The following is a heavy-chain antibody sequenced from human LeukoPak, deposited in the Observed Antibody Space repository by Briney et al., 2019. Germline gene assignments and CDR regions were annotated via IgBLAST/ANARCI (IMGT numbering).Heavy chain of an antibody. D-gene: IGHD4-17*01. J-gene: IGHJ4*02. CDR2: INHSGST. CDR3: ARRPTGIDY. V-gene: IGHV4-4*02. Sequence: SGTLSLTCTVSGDSINSLDLWNWIRQSPGKGLEWIGEINHSGSTNYNPSLKSRVTISLDTSNNQFSLKLSSVTAADTAVYYCARRPTGIDYWGQGTLVTVSS. CDR1: GDSINSLDL.